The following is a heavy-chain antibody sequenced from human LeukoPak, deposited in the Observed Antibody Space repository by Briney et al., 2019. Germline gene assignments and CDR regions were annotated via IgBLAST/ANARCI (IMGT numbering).Heavy chain of an antibody. CDR2: ISTYNGNT. CDR3: ARGYRCSGSSCYSTTFDY. D-gene: IGHD2-15*01. CDR1: DYTFTTYG. J-gene: IGHJ4*02. Sequence: GASVKVSCKASDYTFTTYGITWVRQAPGQGLEWMGWISTYNGNTNYAQKLQGRVTMTTDTSTSTAYMELRSLGSDDTAVYYCARGYRCSGSSCYSTTFDYWGQGTLVTVSS. V-gene: IGHV1-18*01.